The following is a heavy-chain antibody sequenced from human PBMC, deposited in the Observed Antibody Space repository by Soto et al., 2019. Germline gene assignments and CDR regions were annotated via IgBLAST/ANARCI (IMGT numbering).Heavy chain of an antibody. CDR3: ATHARDF. V-gene: IGHV3-48*03. CDR2: ISSSGETI. J-gene: IGHJ4*02. Sequence: GGSLRLSCVASGVTFSSYEMNWVRQAPGKGLEWVSYISSSGETIYYPDFVKGRFTISRDNAKNSLYLQMNSLRVEDTAVYFCATHARDFWGQGTLVTVSS. CDR1: GVTFSSYE.